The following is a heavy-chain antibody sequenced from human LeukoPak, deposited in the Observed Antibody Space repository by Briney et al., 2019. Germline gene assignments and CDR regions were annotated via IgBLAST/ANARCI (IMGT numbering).Heavy chain of an antibody. V-gene: IGHV3-30*02. J-gene: IGHJ3*02. CDR2: IRYDGSNK. Sequence: GGSLRLSCAASGFTFSSYGMHWVRQAPGKGLEWVAFIRYDGSNKYYADSVKGRFTISRDNAKNTLYLQMNSLRVEDTAVYYCARRAAALDAFDIWGQGTMVTVSS. D-gene: IGHD6-13*01. CDR3: ARRAAALDAFDI. CDR1: GFTFSSYG.